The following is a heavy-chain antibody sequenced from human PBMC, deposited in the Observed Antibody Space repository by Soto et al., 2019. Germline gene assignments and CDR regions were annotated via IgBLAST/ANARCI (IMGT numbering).Heavy chain of an antibody. CDR2: MNPNSGNT. J-gene: IGHJ3*01. V-gene: IGHV1-8*01. D-gene: IGHD1-1*01. Sequence: GASVKVSCKASGDTFSNDDISWVRQATGQGLEWMGWMNPNSGNTGYAQKFQGRVTMTRDTSITTAFMELSGLRSEDTGVYYCARVFAGVKATYNWICPEFWDQGTMVTV. CDR3: ARVFAGVKATYNWICPEF. CDR1: GDTFSNDD.